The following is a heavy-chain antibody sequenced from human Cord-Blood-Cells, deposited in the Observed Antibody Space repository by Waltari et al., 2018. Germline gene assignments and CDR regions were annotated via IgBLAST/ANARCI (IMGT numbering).Heavy chain of an antibody. Sequence: QLQLQESGPGLVKPSETLSLTCTVSGGSISSSSYYWGWIRQPPGKGLEWIGSIYYSGSTYYTPSLKSRVTISVDTSKNQFSLKLSSVTAADTAVYYCARTDYDILTGYYLFDYWGQGTLVTVSS. J-gene: IGHJ4*02. V-gene: IGHV4-39*01. CDR2: IYYSGST. D-gene: IGHD3-9*01. CDR3: ARTDYDILTGYYLFDY. CDR1: GGSISSSSYY.